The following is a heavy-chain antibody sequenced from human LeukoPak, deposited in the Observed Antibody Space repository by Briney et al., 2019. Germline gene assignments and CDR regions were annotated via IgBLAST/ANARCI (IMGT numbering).Heavy chain of an antibody. CDR2: INHSGST. Sequence: SETLSLTCAVYGESFSGYYWSWVRQPPGKGLEWIGEINHSGSTNYNPSLKSRVTISVDTSKNQFSLKLSSVTAADTAVYYCARSYGYNGVDCWGQGTLVTVSS. V-gene: IGHV4-34*01. J-gene: IGHJ4*02. D-gene: IGHD5-24*01. CDR3: ARSYGYNGVDC. CDR1: GESFSGYY.